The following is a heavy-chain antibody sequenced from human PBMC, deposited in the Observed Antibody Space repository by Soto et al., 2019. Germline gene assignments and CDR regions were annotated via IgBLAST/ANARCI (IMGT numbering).Heavy chain of an antibody. Sequence: PGGSLRLSCAASGFSLSDYEMNWVRQAPGKGLEWVSYISSSGNTIFYADSVRGRFTISRDNAKNSLYLQMNSLRAEETAVYYCARDLENHFYYYGMDVWGQGTTVTVSS. CDR1: GFSLSDYE. CDR2: ISSSGNTI. J-gene: IGHJ6*02. V-gene: IGHV3-48*03. CDR3: ARDLENHFYYYGMDV.